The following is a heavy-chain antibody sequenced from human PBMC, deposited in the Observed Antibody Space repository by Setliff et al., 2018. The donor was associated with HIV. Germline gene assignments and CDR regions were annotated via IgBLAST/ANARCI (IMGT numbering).Heavy chain of an antibody. CDR3: AREVRGDSDLRYFDY. J-gene: IGHJ4*02. D-gene: IGHD2-21*02. CDR2: IYDGGTT. CDR1: GVSITSYY. V-gene: IGHV4-59*01. Sequence: PSETLSLTCTVSGVSITSYYWSWIRQPPGKGLEWIGYIYDGGTTNYNPSLKSRATISVDTSKNQFSLKLSSVTAADTAVYYCAREVRGDSDLRYFDYWGQGTLVTVSS.